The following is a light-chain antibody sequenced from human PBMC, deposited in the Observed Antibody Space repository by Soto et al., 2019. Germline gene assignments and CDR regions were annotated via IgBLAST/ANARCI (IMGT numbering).Light chain of an antibody. J-gene: IGKJ2*01. Sequence: EKLMSQSPATLSVSPGERVTLSCRASQNIHNHMSWFLQKPGQTPRLLIYDAIIRAADVPARFSGSWSGTEFTLTINSLQSEDFAVYYCQQYGSSPPYTFGQGTKLEIK. CDR2: DAI. CDR1: QNIHNH. CDR3: QQYGSSPPYT. V-gene: IGKV3-15*01.